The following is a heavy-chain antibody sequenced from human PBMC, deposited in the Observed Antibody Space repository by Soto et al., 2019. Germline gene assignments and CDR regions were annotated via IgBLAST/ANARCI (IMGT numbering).Heavy chain of an antibody. Sequence: QLQLQESGPGLVKPSETLSLTCTVSGGSISSSSYYWGWIRQPPGKGLEWIGSIYYSGSTYYNPSLKSRVPISVDTSKTQFSLKLSSVTAADTAVYYCTVSYYGSGSYYRWFDYWGQGTLVTVSS. CDR2: IYYSGST. D-gene: IGHD3-10*01. V-gene: IGHV4-39*01. CDR1: GGSISSSSYY. CDR3: TVSYYGSGSYYRWFDY. J-gene: IGHJ4*02.